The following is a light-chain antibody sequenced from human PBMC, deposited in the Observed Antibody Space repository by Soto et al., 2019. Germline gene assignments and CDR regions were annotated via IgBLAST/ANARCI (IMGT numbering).Light chain of an antibody. CDR1: QSVSSY. J-gene: IGKJ5*01. CDR3: QHRSIWPA. Sequence: EIVLTQSAATLSLSPGERATLSCRASQSVSSYLAWYQQKPGQAPRLLISDASNRASGIPARFSGSGSGTDFTLTISSLEPEDFAVYYCQHRSIWPAFGQGTRLEIK. V-gene: IGKV3-11*01. CDR2: DAS.